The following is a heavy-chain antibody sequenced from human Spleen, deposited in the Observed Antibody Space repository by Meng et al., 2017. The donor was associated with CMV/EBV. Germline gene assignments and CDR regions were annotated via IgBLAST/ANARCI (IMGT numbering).Heavy chain of an antibody. CDR1: GFTFSSHA. V-gene: IGHV3-23*01. Sequence: ASGFTFSSHAMSWVRQAPGKGLEWVSSISGRATSTYYAGSVKGRFTISRDNSKNTLYLHMNTLRAEDTAVYYCAKGTGIASDWFDPWGQGTLVTVSS. CDR2: ISGRATST. D-gene: IGHD6-13*01. J-gene: IGHJ5*02. CDR3: AKGTGIASDWFDP.